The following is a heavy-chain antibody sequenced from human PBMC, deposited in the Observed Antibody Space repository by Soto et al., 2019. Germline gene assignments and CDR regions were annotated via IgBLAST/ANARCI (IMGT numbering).Heavy chain of an antibody. D-gene: IGHD6-19*01. V-gene: IGHV1-2*04. Sequence: GASVKVSCKASGYTFTSYDINWLRQAPGQGLEWMGWINPNSGGTNYAQKVQGWVTMTRDTSISTAYMELSRLRSDDTAVYYCARVPIAVADDYYYYYGMDVWGQGTTVTVS. CDR2: INPNSGGT. CDR1: GYTFTSYD. J-gene: IGHJ6*02. CDR3: ARVPIAVADDYYYYYGMDV.